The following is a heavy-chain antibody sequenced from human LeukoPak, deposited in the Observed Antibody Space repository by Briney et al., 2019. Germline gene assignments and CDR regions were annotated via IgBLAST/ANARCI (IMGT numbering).Heavy chain of an antibody. CDR3: ARGPLHHSAQYSGSYYFDY. V-gene: IGHV4-39*07. CDR1: GGSISSSSYY. D-gene: IGHD1-26*01. CDR2: IYYSGST. J-gene: IGHJ4*02. Sequence: SETLSLTCTVSGGSISSSSYYWGWIRQPPGKGLEWIGSIYYSGSTYYNPSLKSRVTISVDTSKNQFSLELSSVTAADTAVYYCARGPLHHSAQYSGSYYFDYWGQGTLVTVSS.